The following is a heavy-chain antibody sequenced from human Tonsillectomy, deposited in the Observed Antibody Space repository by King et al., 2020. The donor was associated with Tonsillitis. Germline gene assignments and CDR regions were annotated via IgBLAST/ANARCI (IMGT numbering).Heavy chain of an antibody. CDR1: GFTFNSYS. CDR3: ARDFHRIAARRNYFDY. Sequence: VQLVESGGGVVQPGRSLRLACVGSGFTFNSYSLSWVRQAPGKGLEWVAFISYDGSDKYYADSVKGRFTVSRDNSNNTIYLQLNSLRSEDTAVYYCARDFHRIAARRNYFDYWGQGSVVTVSS. D-gene: IGHD6-6*01. V-gene: IGHV3-30*04. J-gene: IGHJ4*02. CDR2: ISYDGSDK.